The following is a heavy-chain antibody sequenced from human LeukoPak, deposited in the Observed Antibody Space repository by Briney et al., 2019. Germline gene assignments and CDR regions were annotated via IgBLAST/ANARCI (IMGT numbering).Heavy chain of an antibody. CDR1: GYTFTSYR. Sequence: ASVKVSCKSSGYTFTSYRISWVRQAPGQGLEWMGWISAYNGNTNYAQKFQGRVTITADKSTSTAYMELSSLRSEDTAVYYCASPRSYDSSGYFDYWGQGTLVTVSS. CDR3: ASPRSYDSSGYFDY. J-gene: IGHJ4*02. V-gene: IGHV1-18*01. D-gene: IGHD3-22*01. CDR2: ISAYNGNT.